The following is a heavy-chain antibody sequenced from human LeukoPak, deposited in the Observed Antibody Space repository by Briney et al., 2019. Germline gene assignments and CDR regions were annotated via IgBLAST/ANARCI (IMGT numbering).Heavy chain of an antibody. Sequence: SETLSLTCTVSGGSISSGGYYWSWIRQHPGKGLEWIGYIYYSGSTYYNPSLKSRVTISVDTSKNQFSLKLSSVTAADTAVYYCARERVAARPLAWFDPWGQGTLVTVSS. CDR1: GGSISSGGYY. J-gene: IGHJ5*02. D-gene: IGHD6-6*01. V-gene: IGHV4-31*03. CDR2: IYYSGST. CDR3: ARERVAARPLAWFDP.